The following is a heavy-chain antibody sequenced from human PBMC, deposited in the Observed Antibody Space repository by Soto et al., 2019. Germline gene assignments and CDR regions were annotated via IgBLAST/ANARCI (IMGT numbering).Heavy chain of an antibody. D-gene: IGHD1-7*01. CDR2: IIPIFGTA. CDR3: ARDLGNYGNKRNAFDI. Sequence: GASVKVSCKASGGTFSSYAISWVRQAPGQGLEWMGGIIPIFGTANYAQKFQGRVTITADESTSTAYMELSSLRSEDTAVYYCARDLGNYGNKRNAFDIWGQGTMVTVSS. CDR1: GGTFSSYA. V-gene: IGHV1-69*13. J-gene: IGHJ3*02.